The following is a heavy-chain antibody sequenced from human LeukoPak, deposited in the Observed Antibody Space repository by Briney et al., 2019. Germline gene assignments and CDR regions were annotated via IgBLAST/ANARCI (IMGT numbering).Heavy chain of an antibody. J-gene: IGHJ4*02. D-gene: IGHD3-22*01. CDR1: GGTLSGYS. V-gene: IGHV1-69*13. Sequence: SVNVSCKSSGGTLSGYSIIWVRQPAAKGRECMGGIIPIFCTANYAQKSQGRVTITADESTSRAYMALSSLRSEDTAVYYCARDLLDYDSSGDSDYWGQGTLVTVSS. CDR3: ARDLLDYDSSGDSDY. CDR2: IIPIFCTA.